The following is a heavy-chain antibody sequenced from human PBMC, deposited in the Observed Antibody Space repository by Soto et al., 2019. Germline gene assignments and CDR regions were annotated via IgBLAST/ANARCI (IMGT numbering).Heavy chain of an antibody. CDR3: ARSIVVVTALDY. V-gene: IGHV1-3*01. CDR2: INAGNGNT. CDR1: GYTFTSYA. J-gene: IGHJ4*02. D-gene: IGHD2-21*02. Sequence: ASLKVSCKASGYTFTSYAMHWLRQAPGQRLEWMGWINAGNGNTKYSQKFQGRVTITRDTSASTAYMELSSLRSEDTAVYYCARSIVVVTALDYWGQGTLVTVSS.